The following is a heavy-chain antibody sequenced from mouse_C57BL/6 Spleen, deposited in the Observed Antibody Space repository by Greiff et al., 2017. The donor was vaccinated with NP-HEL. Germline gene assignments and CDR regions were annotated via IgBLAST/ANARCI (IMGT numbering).Heavy chain of an antibody. V-gene: IGHV1-76*01. CDR3: AGYDGYYVGFAY. Sequence: QVQLQQSGAELVRPGASVKLSCKASGYTFTDYYINWVKQRPGQGLEWIARIYPGSGNTYYNEKFKGKATLTAEKSSSTAYMQLSSLTSEDSAVYFCAGYDGYYVGFAYWGQGTLVTVSA. D-gene: IGHD2-3*01. J-gene: IGHJ3*01. CDR2: IYPGSGNT. CDR1: GYTFTDYY.